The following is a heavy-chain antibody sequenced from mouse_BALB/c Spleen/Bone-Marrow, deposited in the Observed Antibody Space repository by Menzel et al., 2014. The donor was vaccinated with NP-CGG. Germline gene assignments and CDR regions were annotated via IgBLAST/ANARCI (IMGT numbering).Heavy chain of an antibody. CDR3: TRYYYGGRDWYFDV. Sequence: EVKLQESGAVLARPGASVGVSCKASGYTFTSFWMHWVKQRPGQGLEWIGAVYPGNNDTNYDQNFKGKAKLTAVTSTSTAYMEFSSLTNEDSAVYYCTRYYYGGRDWYFDVWGAGTTVTVSS. CDR1: GYTFTSFW. D-gene: IGHD1-1*01. J-gene: IGHJ1*01. CDR2: VYPGNNDT. V-gene: IGHV1-5*01.